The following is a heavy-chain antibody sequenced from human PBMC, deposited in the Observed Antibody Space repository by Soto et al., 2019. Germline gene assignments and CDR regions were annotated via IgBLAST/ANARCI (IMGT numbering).Heavy chain of an antibody. J-gene: IGHJ6*02. V-gene: IGHV1-69*13. CDR1: GGTFSSYA. CDR3: ASDPLGARSEAYYYYGMDV. D-gene: IGHD1-26*01. CDR2: IIPIFGTA. Sequence: ASVKVSCKASGGTFSSYAISWVRQAPGQGLEWMGGIIPIFGTANYAQKFQGRVTITADESTSTAYMELSSLRSEDTAVYYCASDPLGARSEAYYYYGMDVWGQGTTVTVSS.